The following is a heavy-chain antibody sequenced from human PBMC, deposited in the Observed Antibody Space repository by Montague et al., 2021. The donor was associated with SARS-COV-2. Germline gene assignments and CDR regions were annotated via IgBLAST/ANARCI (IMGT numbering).Heavy chain of an antibody. CDR2: ILYNKGT. V-gene: IGHV4-59*08. CDR3: VRQPHYDGLNGPPDF. J-gene: IGHJ4*02. CDR1: GVSVTDYY. D-gene: IGHD3-9*01. Sequence: SETLSLTCTVSGVSVTDYYWSWIRQPPGKGPEWVGDILYNKGTNFNPSLKSRVAISVDTSKNQFPLRLTSVTAADTAFYYCVRQPHYDGLNGPPDFWDQGTLVTVSS.